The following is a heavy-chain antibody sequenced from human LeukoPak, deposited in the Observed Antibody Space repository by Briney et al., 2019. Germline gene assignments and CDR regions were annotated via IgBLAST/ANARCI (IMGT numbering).Heavy chain of an antibody. CDR3: AKRPGDYGGKYFDY. Sequence: GGSLRLSCVASGFTFSIYTMSWVRQAPGKGLEWVSSITSSSSSMYSADSVKGRLTISRDNAKNSLYLQMNSLRAEDTAVYYCAKRPGDYGGKYFDYWGQGTLVTVSS. CDR1: GFTFSIYT. J-gene: IGHJ4*02. V-gene: IGHV3-21*04. CDR2: ITSSSSSM. D-gene: IGHD4-23*01.